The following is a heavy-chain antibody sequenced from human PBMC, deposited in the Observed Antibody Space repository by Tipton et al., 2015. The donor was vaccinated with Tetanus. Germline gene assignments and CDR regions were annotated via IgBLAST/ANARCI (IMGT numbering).Heavy chain of an antibody. CDR3: ARGLCSGIYCYSSEIDY. CDR1: GFALGDYY. V-gene: IGHV3-11*04. D-gene: IGHD2-15*01. CDR2: SSSRGTTT. J-gene: IGHJ4*02. Sequence: SLRLSCAASGFALGDYYMSWIRQAPGKGLEWISYSSSRGTTTYYTDSVRGRFTISRDNAKKSLYLQMNSLRAEDTAVYYCARGLCSGIYCYSSEIDYWGQGTLVTVSS.